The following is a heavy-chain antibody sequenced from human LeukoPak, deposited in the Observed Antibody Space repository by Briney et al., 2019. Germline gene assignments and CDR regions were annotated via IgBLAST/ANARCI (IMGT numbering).Heavy chain of an antibody. J-gene: IGHJ6*02. Sequence: SETLSLTCAVYGGSFSGYYWSWIRQPPGKGLEWIGEINHSGSTNYNPSIKSRVTISVDTSKNQFSLKLSSVTAADTAVYYCARKAHKWLRSGMDVWGQRTTVTVSS. V-gene: IGHV4-34*01. CDR1: GGSFSGYY. D-gene: IGHD5-12*01. CDR2: INHSGST. CDR3: ARKAHKWLRSGMDV.